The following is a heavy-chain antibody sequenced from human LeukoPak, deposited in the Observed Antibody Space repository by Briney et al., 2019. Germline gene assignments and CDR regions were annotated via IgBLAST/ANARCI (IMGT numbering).Heavy chain of an antibody. CDR1: GGSFSGYY. Sequence: SETLSLTCAVSGGSFSGYYWSWIRQPPGKGLEWIGEINHSGSTNYNPSLKSRVTISVDTSKNQFSLKLSSVTAADTAVYYCARGDVGYCSSTSCYPTYFQHWGQGTLVTVSS. D-gene: IGHD2-2*01. CDR2: INHSGST. V-gene: IGHV4-34*01. CDR3: ARGDVGYCSSTSCYPTYFQH. J-gene: IGHJ1*01.